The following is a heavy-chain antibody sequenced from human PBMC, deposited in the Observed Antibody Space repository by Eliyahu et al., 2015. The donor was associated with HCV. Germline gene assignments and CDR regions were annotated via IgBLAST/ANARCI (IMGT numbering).Heavy chain of an antibody. D-gene: IGHD6-13*01. J-gene: IGHJ4*02. CDR1: GGSISGYY. Sequence: PGLVKPSGTLSLTCSVSGGSISGYYWSWIRQTPGEGTGVDWLYLLQWEHQLHTPPTSLVTPSLYTPPHQFSLKLSSVTAADTAVYYCARVQGSSWPAGLDYWGQGTLVTVSS. V-gene: IGHV4-59*01. CDR3: ARVQGSSWPAGLDY. CDR2: LLQWEH.